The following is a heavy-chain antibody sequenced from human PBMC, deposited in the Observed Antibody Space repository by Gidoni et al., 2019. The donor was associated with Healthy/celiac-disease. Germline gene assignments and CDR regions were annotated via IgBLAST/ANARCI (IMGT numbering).Heavy chain of an antibody. CDR2: ISYDGSNK. J-gene: IGHJ6*02. V-gene: IGHV3-30-3*01. D-gene: IGHD3-10*01. CDR3: ARDQGDYYGSGSYTPRRGYYYYYGMDV. Sequence: VAVISYDGSNKYYADSVKGRFTISRDNSKNTLYLQMNSLRAEDTAVYYCARDQGDYYGSGSYTPRRGYYYYYGMDVWGQGTTVTVSS.